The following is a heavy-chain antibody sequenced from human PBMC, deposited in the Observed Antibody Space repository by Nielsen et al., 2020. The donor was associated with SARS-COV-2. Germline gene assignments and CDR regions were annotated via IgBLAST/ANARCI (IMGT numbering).Heavy chain of an antibody. CDR2: IWYDGSNK. Sequence: GESLKISCAASGFTFSSYGMHWVRQAPGKGLEWVAVIWYDGSNKYYADSVKGRFTISRDNSKNTLYLQMNSLRAEDTAVYYCARDLGVGVPPSDYGDGDYWGQGTLVTVSS. V-gene: IGHV3-33*01. J-gene: IGHJ4*02. D-gene: IGHD4-17*01. CDR1: GFTFSSYG. CDR3: ARDLGVGVPPSDYGDGDY.